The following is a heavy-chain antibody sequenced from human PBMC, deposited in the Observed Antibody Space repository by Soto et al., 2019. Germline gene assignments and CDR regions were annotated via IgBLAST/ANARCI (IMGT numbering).Heavy chain of an antibody. Sequence: SAPLSLTCTVSGGSISSYYWSWIRQPAGKGLEWIGRIYTSGSTNYNPTLKSRVTMSVDTSKNQFSLKLSSVTAADTAVYYRAGDFVDYEAWGQGTLVTGSS. J-gene: IGHJ5*02. CDR3: AGDFVDYEA. CDR1: GGSISSYY. D-gene: IGHD4-17*01. V-gene: IGHV4-4*07. CDR2: IYTSGST.